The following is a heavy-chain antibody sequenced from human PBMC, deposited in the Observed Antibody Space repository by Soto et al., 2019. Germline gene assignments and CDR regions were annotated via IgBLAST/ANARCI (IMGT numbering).Heavy chain of an antibody. J-gene: IGHJ4*02. CDR3: ARVGAAAGFGYFDY. Sequence: PSETLSLTCAVSGGSISSSNWWSWVRQPPGKGLEWIGEIYHSGSTNYNPSLKSRVTISVDKSKNQFSLKLSSVTAADTAVYYCARVGAAAGFGYFDYWGQGTLVTVSS. D-gene: IGHD6-13*01. V-gene: IGHV4-4*02. CDR2: IYHSGST. CDR1: GGSISSSNW.